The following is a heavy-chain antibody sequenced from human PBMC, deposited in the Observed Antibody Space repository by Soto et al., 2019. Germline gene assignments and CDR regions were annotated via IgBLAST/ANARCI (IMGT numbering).Heavy chain of an antibody. J-gene: IGHJ3*02. Sequence: EVELVESGGDLVRPGGSLRLSCADSRFSFSGPWMYWVRQAPGKGLEWVANIKEDGSEKNYVDSVRGRFTISRDNAKNSLYLQMNSLRAEDTAVYYCARGARIWGQGTMVTVSP. CDR1: RFSFSGPW. V-gene: IGHV3-7*01. CDR3: ARGARI. CDR2: IKEDGSEK.